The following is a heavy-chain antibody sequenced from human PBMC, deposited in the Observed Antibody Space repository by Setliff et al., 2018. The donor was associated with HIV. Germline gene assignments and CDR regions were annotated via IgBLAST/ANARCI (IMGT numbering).Heavy chain of an antibody. J-gene: IGHJ3*02. V-gene: IGHV4-4*02. Sequence: PSETLSLTCIVSGGSISNYYWWTWVRQPPGKGLEWIGEIYHSGTTDYKPSLKSRVTMSLDQAKKQLSLRLSYVTAADTAVYYCARGRQIGIEGAGAFDTCGPGTVVTVSS. CDR3: ARGRQIGIEGAGAFDT. CDR1: GGSISNYYW. CDR2: IYHSGTT. D-gene: IGHD1-26*01.